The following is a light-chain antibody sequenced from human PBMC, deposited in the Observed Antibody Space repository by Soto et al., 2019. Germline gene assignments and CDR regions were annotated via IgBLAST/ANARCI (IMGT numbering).Light chain of an antibody. Sequence: QSALTQPRSVSWSPGQSVTITCTGTSSDVAGSNYVSWYPQHPGKAPKLMIYDVSKRPSGVPDGFSGCKSGNTASLTISGLQAEDEADYYCCSYAGSNTCVLGGGTK. CDR1: SSDVAGSNY. CDR3: CSYAGSNTCV. V-gene: IGLV2-11*01. J-gene: IGLJ3*02. CDR2: DVS.